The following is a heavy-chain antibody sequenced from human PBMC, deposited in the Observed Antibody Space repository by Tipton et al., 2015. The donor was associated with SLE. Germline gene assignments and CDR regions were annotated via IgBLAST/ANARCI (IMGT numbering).Heavy chain of an antibody. CDR1: GFTFSNYG. CDR2: ISSSSSYI. D-gene: IGHD5-18*01. Sequence: SLRLSCAASGFTFSNYGMNWVRQAPGKGLEWVSSISSSSSYIYYADSVKGRFTISRDNAKNSLYLQMNSLRAEDTAVYYCARDLLDTAMVTVDAWGKGTTVTVSS. CDR3: ARDLLDTAMVTVDA. V-gene: IGHV3-21*01. J-gene: IGHJ6*04.